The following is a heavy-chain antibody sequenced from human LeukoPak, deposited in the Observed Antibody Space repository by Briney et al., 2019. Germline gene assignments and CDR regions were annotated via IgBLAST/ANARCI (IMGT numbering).Heavy chain of an antibody. CDR3: ARDPRYCSGGSCGY. Sequence: ASVKVSCKASGYNFTGNYIHWVRQAPGQGLEWMGWINPNSGGTNYAQKFQGRVTMTRDTSISTAYMELSRLRSDDTAVYYCARDPRYCSGGSCGYWGQGTLVTVSS. CDR1: GYNFTGNY. V-gene: IGHV1-2*02. D-gene: IGHD2-15*01. CDR2: INPNSGGT. J-gene: IGHJ4*02.